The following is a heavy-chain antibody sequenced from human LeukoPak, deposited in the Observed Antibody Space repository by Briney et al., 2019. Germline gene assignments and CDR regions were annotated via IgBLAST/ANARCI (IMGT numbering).Heavy chain of an antibody. CDR2: INHSGST. Sequence: SETLSLTCAVYGGSFSDYYWSWIRQPPGKGPEWIGEINHSGSTNYNPSLKSRVTISVDTSKDQFSLKLSSVTAADTAVYYCARSGWGTVPVDYWGQGTLVTVSS. D-gene: IGHD1-1*01. J-gene: IGHJ4*02. V-gene: IGHV4-34*01. CDR3: ARSGWGTVPVDY. CDR1: GGSFSDYY.